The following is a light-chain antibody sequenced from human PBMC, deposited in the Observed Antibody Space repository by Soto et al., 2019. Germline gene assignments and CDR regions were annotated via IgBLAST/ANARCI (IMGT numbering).Light chain of an antibody. CDR2: GAS. J-gene: IGKJ4*01. V-gene: IGKV3-15*01. CDR3: QQYNNWPLT. Sequence: EIVMTQSPATLSVSPGERATLSCRASQSVSNNLAWYQQKPGQAPRLLIYGASARATGIPARFSSSGSGTELTLTISSLQSEDFAVYYCQQYNNWPLTFGGGTKVEIK. CDR1: QSVSNN.